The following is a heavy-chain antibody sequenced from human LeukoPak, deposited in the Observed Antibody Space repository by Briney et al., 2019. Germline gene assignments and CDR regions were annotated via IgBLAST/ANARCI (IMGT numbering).Heavy chain of an antibody. J-gene: IGHJ3*02. CDR1: GFTFSDYY. CDR3: ATESCTNGICYLDAFDI. CDR2: IGSSGSAI. Sequence: KAGGSLRLSCAASGFTFSDYYMNWIRQAPGKGLEWVSYIGSSGSAIYYADSVKGRFTISRDNAKNSLYLQMNSLRVEDTAVYYCATESCTNGICYLDAFDIWGQGTMVTVSS. V-gene: IGHV3-11*04. D-gene: IGHD2-8*01.